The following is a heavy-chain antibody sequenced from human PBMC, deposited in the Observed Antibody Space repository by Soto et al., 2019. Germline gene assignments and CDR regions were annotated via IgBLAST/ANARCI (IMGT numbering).Heavy chain of an antibody. V-gene: IGHV3-15*01. D-gene: IGHD2-15*01. CDR1: GFTFSNAW. Sequence: GGSLRLSCAASGFTFSNAWMSWVRQAPGKGLEWVGRIKSKTDSGTTDYAAQVKGSITISRDDSKNKLYLQMNSLKTEDTAVYYCTTDPVVVVVAAPFDYWGQGTLVTVSS. J-gene: IGHJ4*02. CDR2: IKSKTDSGTT. CDR3: TTDPVVVVVAAPFDY.